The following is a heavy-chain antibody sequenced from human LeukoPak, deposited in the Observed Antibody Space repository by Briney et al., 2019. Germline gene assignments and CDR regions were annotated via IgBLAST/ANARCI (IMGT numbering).Heavy chain of an antibody. CDR2: IYWDDDK. D-gene: IGHD5-18*01. V-gene: IGHV2-5*02. J-gene: IGHJ4*02. CDR3: AHPRIGYNYGYV. Sequence: SGPALVKPTQTLTLTCTFSGFSLSTIGVAVGWIRQPPGKALEWLALIYWDDDKRYSPSLKSRLTITKDTSKNQVVLTVTNMDPVDTATYYCAHPRIGYNYGYVRGQGTLVTVSS. CDR1: GFSLSTIGVA.